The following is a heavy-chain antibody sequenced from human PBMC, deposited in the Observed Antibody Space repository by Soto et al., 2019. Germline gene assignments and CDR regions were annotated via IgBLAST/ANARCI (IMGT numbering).Heavy chain of an antibody. CDR3: ARVRYYYGSGSYYNVPWFDP. CDR1: GYTFTSYG. J-gene: IGHJ5*02. D-gene: IGHD3-10*01. V-gene: IGHV1-18*01. CDR2: ISAYNGNT. Sequence: ASVKVSFKASGYTFTSYGISWVRQAPGQGLEWMGWISAYNGNTNYAQKLQGRVTMTTDTSTSTAYMELRSLRSDDTAVYYCARVRYYYGSGSYYNVPWFDPWGQGTLVTVSS.